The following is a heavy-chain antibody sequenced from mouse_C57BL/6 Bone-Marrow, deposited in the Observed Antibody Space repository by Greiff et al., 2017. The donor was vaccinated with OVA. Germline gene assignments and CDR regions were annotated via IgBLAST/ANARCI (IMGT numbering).Heavy chain of an antibody. V-gene: IGHV5-17*01. CDR2: ISSGSSTI. CDR1: GFTFSDYG. CDR3: ARKDYGSSFDV. Sequence: EVKLMESGGGLVKPGGSLKLSCAASGFTFSDYGMHWVRQAPEKGLEWVAYISSGSSTIYYADTVKGRFTISRDNAKNTLFLQMTSLRSEDTAMYYCARKDYGSSFDVWGTGTTVTVSS. J-gene: IGHJ1*03. D-gene: IGHD1-1*01.